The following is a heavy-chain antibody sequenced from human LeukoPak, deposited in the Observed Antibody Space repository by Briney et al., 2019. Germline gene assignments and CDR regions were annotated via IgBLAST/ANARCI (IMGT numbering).Heavy chain of an antibody. J-gene: IGHJ4*02. D-gene: IGHD4-23*01. CDR2: ISGDGDST. CDR3: AKDLIEINYGGNSHSSY. V-gene: IGHV3-43*02. CDR1: GFTFDDYA. Sequence: GGSLRLSCAASGFTFDDYAMHWVRQAPGKGLEWVSLISGDGDSTYYADSVKGRFTIFRDNSKNSLYLQMNSLRTEDTALYYCAKDLIEINYGGNSHSSYWGQGTLVTVSS.